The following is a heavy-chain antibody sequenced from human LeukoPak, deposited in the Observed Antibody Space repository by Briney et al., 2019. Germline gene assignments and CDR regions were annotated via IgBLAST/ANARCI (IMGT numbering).Heavy chain of an antibody. Sequence: SETLSLTCAVSGGSISSSNWWSWVRQPPEKGLEWIGEIYHSGSTNYNPSLKSRVTISVDKSKNQFSLKLSSVTAADTAVYYCARDLHYGSGSYSFDYWGQGTLVTVSS. J-gene: IGHJ4*02. CDR3: ARDLHYGSGSYSFDY. CDR1: GGSISSSNW. D-gene: IGHD3-10*01. V-gene: IGHV4-4*02. CDR2: IYHSGST.